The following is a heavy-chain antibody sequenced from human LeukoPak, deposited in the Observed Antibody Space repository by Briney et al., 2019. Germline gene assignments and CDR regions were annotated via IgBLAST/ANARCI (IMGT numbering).Heavy chain of an antibody. CDR3: VRDFNDAFDI. Sequence: GGSLRLSCAASGFAFSTYDMHWVRQATGKGLEWVSGIGNGYDTYYPDSVKGRFTISRENARSSLYLQTNSLRAGDTAVYYCVRDFNDAFDIWGQGTMVTVSS. D-gene: IGHD3-3*01. J-gene: IGHJ3*02. CDR1: GFAFSTYD. CDR2: IGNGYDT. V-gene: IGHV3-13*01.